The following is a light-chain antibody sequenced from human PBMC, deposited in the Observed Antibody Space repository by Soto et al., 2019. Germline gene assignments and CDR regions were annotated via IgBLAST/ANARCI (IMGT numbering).Light chain of an antibody. CDR3: QQYGSSPWT. J-gene: IGKJ1*01. CDR1: QSVSSNY. CDR2: GAS. Sequence: EIVLTQSPGTLSLSPGERATLSCRASQSVSSNYLAWYQQKPGQAPRPLIYGASSRATGIPYRFSGSEAGTNITHTISRLESKDFAVYYCQQYGSSPWTFGQGTKAEIK. V-gene: IGKV3-20*01.